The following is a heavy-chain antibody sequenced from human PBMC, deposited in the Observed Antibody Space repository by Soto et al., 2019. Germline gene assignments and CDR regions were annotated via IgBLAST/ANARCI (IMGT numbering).Heavy chain of an antibody. V-gene: IGHV4-31*03. CDR3: ARGTNTAALLFDY. J-gene: IGHJ4*02. Sequence: TLSLTCTVSGGFISIGGFYWHWIRQHPGKGLEWIGYIYYTGSTYYNPSLKSRVTMSVDTSENQFSLELTDVTAADTAVYYCARGTNTAALLFDYWGQGTLVTVSS. CDR2: IYYTGST. D-gene: IGHD5-18*01. CDR1: GGFISIGGFY.